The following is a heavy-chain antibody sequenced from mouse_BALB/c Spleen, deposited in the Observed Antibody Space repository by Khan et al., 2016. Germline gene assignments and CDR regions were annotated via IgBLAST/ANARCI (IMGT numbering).Heavy chain of an antibody. CDR2: ISYSGST. Sequence: EVQLQESGPGLVKPSQSLSLTCTVTGYSITSDYAWNWIRQFPGNKLEWMGYISYSGSTSYNPSLKSRISITRDTSKNQFFLQLNSVTTEDTATYYCAIVPYDYDDGYYFDYWGQGTTLTVSS. J-gene: IGHJ2*01. V-gene: IGHV3-2*02. D-gene: IGHD2-4*01. CDR3: AIVPYDYDDGYYFDY. CDR1: GYSITSDYA.